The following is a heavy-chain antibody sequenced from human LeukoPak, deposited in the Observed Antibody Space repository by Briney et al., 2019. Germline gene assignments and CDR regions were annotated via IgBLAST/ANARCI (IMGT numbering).Heavy chain of an antibody. CDR2: IRSKVYGGTP. V-gene: IGHV3-49*04. J-gene: IGHJ4*02. Sequence: GGSLRLSCAASGFTLSTYTMTWVRQAPGKGLEWVGFIRSKVYGGTPEYAASVKGRFTISRDDSKGIAYLQMNSLKTEDTAVYYCTRDQTPYYWGQGTLVAVSS. CDR3: TRDQTPYY. CDR1: GFTLSTYT.